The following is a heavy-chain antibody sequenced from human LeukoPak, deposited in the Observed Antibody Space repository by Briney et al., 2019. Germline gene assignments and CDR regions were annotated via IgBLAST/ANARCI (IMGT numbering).Heavy chain of an antibody. Sequence: ASVKVSCKASGYTFTSYAMHWVRQAPGQRLEWMGWINAGNGNTKYSQKFQGRVTITRDTSASTAYMELSSLRSEDTAVYYCARGAVSFRVGWFDPWGQGTLVTVSS. CDR1: GYTFTSYA. J-gene: IGHJ5*02. V-gene: IGHV1-3*01. D-gene: IGHD1-14*01. CDR2: INAGNGNT. CDR3: ARGAVSFRVGWFDP.